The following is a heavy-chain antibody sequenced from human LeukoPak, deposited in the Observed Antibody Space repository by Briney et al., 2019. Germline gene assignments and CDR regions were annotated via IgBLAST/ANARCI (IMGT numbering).Heavy chain of an antibody. Sequence: GGSLRLSCAASGFSLGPYWMHWVRQAPVKGLVWVSRIDPDGTTTNYADSVKGRFTISRDNAENTLYLQMNSLRVEDTAVYYCARVYFDFWTGYLDWYFDLWGRGTLVTVSS. D-gene: IGHD3-3*01. CDR1: GFSLGPYW. CDR3: ARVYFDFWTGYLDWYFDL. V-gene: IGHV3-74*01. CDR2: IDPDGTTT. J-gene: IGHJ2*01.